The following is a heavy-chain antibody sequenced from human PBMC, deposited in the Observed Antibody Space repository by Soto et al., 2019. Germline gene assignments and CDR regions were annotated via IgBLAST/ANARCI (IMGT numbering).Heavy chain of an antibody. CDR2: IHYSGST. J-gene: IGHJ4*02. D-gene: IGHD2-8*01. CDR1: GDSIGTTHSY. CDR3: ARHEGNGNVWTLDY. Sequence: PSETLSLTCTVSGDSIGTTHSYWAWIRQSPGKGLERIGNIHYSGSTYYMPSLRSRVTLSVDTSKNQFSLRLTSVTAEDTAVYYCARHEGNGNVWTLDYWGQGTLVTVSS. V-gene: IGHV4-39*01.